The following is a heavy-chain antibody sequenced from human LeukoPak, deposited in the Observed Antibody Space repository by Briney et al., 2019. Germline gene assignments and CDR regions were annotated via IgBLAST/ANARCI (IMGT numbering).Heavy chain of an antibody. CDR1: GFTFSSYG. CDR2: ISYDGSNK. V-gene: IGHV3-30*18. CDR3: AKDGDFRSGYTYFDY. Sequence: GGSLRLSCAASGFTFSSYGMHWVRQAPGKGLEWVAVISYDGSNKYYADSVKGRFTISRDNSKNTLYLQMNSLRAEDTAVYYCAKDGDFRSGYTYFDYWGQGTLVTVSS. D-gene: IGHD3-3*01. J-gene: IGHJ4*02.